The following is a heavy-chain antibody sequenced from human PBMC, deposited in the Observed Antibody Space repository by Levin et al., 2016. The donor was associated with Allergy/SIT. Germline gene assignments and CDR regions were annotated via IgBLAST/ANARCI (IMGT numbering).Heavy chain of an antibody. D-gene: IGHD2-2*01. J-gene: IGHJ6*03. CDR2: IYFGGST. CDR1: GGSISSSSYY. CDR3: AKPYQPEYYYYYMGV. Sequence: SETLSLTCTVSGGSISSSSYYWGWIRQPPGKGLEWIGSIYFGGSTYYNPSLKSRVTISVDTSKNQFSLKLSSVTAADTAVYYCAKPYQPEYYYYYMGVWGKGTTVTVSS. V-gene: IGHV4-39*01.